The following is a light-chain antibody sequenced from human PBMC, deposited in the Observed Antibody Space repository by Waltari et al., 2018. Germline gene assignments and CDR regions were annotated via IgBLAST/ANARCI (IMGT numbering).Light chain of an antibody. CDR2: KIS. Sequence: VLTQSPLFLPVTLGQPASMSCRSSQSPLHSDGNTYLNWFHQRPGRSPRRLIYKISRWESGVPDRFSGSGSGTDFTLKISRVEAEDVGVYYCMQGSHWPRTFGQGTKLEI. J-gene: IGKJ2*01. CDR3: MQGSHWPRT. V-gene: IGKV2-30*02. CDR1: QSPLHSDGNTY.